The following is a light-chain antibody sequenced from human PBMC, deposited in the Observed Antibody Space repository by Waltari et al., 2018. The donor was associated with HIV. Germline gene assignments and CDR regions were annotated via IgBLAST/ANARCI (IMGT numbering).Light chain of an antibody. J-gene: IGLJ2*01. CDR1: SSNIGTNHD. CDR3: QSYDSSLGVV. Sequence: QSVLTQPPSVSGAPGQRVTISCTGSSSNIGTNHDVHWYQHLPGTAPKLLIYVDTNRPSEIPDRFSGSKSGTSASLTITGLQAEDEAEYYCQSYDSSLGVVFGGGTKLTVL. V-gene: IGLV1-40*01. CDR2: VDT.